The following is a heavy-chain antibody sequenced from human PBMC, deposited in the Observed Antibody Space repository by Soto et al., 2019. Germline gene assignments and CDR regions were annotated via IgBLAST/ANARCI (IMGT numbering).Heavy chain of an antibody. J-gene: IGHJ4*02. V-gene: IGHV3-30*18. CDR3: EKCTLRYFDWAAFDY. CDR1: GFTFSSYG. D-gene: IGHD3-9*01. Sequence: QVQLVESGGGVVQPGRSLRLSCAASGFTFSSYGMHWVRQAPGKGLEWVAVISYDGSNKYYADSVKGRFTISRDNSKNTLYLQMNSLRAEDTAVYYCEKCTLRYFDWAAFDYWGQGTLVTVSS. CDR2: ISYDGSNK.